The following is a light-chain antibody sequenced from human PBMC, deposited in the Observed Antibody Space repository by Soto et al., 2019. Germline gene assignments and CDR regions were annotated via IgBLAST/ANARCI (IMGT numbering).Light chain of an antibody. V-gene: IGKV3-20*01. CDR2: GAS. CDR3: KQYGSSGT. J-gene: IGKJ1*01. Sequence: EIVMTQSPATLSVSPGESATLSCRASQSVSSDLAWYQQKPGQAPRLLIYGASNRATGIPDRFSGSGSGTDFTLTISRLEPEDFAVYYCKQYGSSGTFGQVTKVDIK. CDR1: QSVSSD.